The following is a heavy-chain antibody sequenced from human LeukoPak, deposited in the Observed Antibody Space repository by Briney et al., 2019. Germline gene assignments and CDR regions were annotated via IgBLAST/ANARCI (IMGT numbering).Heavy chain of an antibody. CDR2: ISYSGST. CDR1: GGSISSYF. V-gene: IGHV4-59*01. Sequence: SETLSLTCTVSGGSISSYFWSWIRQPPGRGLEWIGYISYSGSTNYNPSLKSRVTISVDTSKNQFSLNLSSVTTADTAVYYCARGGSSSGYYPFYWGQGTLVTVSS. D-gene: IGHD3-22*01. CDR3: ARGGSSSGYYPFY. J-gene: IGHJ4*02.